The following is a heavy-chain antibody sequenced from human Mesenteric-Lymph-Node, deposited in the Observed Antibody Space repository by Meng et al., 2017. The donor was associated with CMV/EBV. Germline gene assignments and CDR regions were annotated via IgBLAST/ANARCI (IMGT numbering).Heavy chain of an antibody. CDR3: ARIRQDYDVLTGYYEKRLDY. J-gene: IGHJ4*02. V-gene: IGHV3-49*04. CDR1: GFTFSSYA. D-gene: IGHD3-9*01. CDR2: IRSKAYSATA. Sequence: GESLKISCAASGFTFSSYAMSWVRQAPGKGLEWVGFIRSKAYSATAEYAASVRGRFTISRDDSKSTSYLQMNGLKNEDTAVYFCARIRQDYDVLTGYYEKRLDYWGQGTLVTVSS.